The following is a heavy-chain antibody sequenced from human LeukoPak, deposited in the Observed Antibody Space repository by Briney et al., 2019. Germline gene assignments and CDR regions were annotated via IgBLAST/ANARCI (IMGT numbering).Heavy chain of an antibody. CDR3: ARDGADGDYDGAFDI. CDR1: RGXISSYY. D-gene: IGHD4-17*01. Sequence: SETLSLTCTVSRGXISSYYCSWIRQPPGKGREWIGYISYSGSTNYNPSLKSRVTISVDTSKNHFSLRLNSVTAADTAVYYCARDGADGDYDGAFDIWGQGTMVTVSS. J-gene: IGHJ3*02. CDR2: ISYSGST. V-gene: IGHV4-59*01.